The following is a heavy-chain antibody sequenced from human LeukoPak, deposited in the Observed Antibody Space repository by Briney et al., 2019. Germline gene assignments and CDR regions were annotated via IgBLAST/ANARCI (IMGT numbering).Heavy chain of an antibody. D-gene: IGHD4-23*01. V-gene: IGHV1-69*01. Sequence: GASVKVSCKASGGTFSSYAISWVRQAPGQGLEWMGGIIPIFGTANYAQKFQGRVTITADESTSTAYMELSSLRSEDTAVYYCAGNVPTPNYYYYTDVWGKGTTVTVSS. CDR3: AGNVPTPNYYYYTDV. CDR2: IIPIFGTA. CDR1: GGTFSSYA. J-gene: IGHJ6*03.